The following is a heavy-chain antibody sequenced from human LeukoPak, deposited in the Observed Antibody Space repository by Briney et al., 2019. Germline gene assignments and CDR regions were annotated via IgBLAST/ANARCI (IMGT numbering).Heavy chain of an antibody. J-gene: IGHJ4*02. V-gene: IGHV3-7*01. CDR3: ARVPGAVAANFDY. CDR1: GFTFSSYW. CDR2: IKQDGSEK. Sequence: GGSLRLSCAASGFTFSSYWMSWVRQAPGKGLEWVANIKQDGSEKYYVDSVKGRFTISRDNAKNSLYLQMNSLRAEDTAVYYCARVPGAVAANFDYWGQGTLVTVSS. D-gene: IGHD6-19*01.